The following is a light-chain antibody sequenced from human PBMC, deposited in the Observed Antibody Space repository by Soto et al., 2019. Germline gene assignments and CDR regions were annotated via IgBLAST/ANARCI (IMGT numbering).Light chain of an antibody. CDR2: EVS. CDR1: SSDVGGYNY. V-gene: IGLV2-8*01. CDR3: SSYAGSNNFDV. J-gene: IGLJ1*01. Sequence: QSVLTQPPSASGSPGQSVTISCTGTSSDVGGYNYVSWYQQYPGKAPKLKIYEVSKRPSGVPDRFSGSKSGNTASLTVSGLQAEDEADYYCSSYAGSNNFDVFGTGTKVTVL.